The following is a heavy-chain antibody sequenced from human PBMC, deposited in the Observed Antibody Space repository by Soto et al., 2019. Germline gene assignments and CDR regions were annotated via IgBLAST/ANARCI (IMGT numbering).Heavy chain of an antibody. CDR3: ARRMTAHFDL. V-gene: IGHV3-23*01. CDR1: GFPFRSSA. J-gene: IGHJ4*02. D-gene: IGHD2-8*01. CDR2: ITGGSDYI. Sequence: EVQLLEPGGGLVQPGGSLRLSCAASGFPFRSSAMSWVRQAPGKGLEWVSTITGGSDYISYADSVKGRFTISRDNSKNTLYLQMSTLRAEDTAIYYCARRMTAHFDLWCQGTLLTVSS.